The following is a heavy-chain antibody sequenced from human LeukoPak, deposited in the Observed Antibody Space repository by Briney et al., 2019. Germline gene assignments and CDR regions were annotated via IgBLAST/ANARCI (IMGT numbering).Heavy chain of an antibody. V-gene: IGHV1-18*01. D-gene: IGHD6-13*01. J-gene: IGHJ4*02. Sequence: ASVKVSCKASGYTFTSYGISWVRQAPGQGLEWMGWISAYNGNTNYAQKLQGRVTMTTDTSTSTAYTELRSLRSDDTAVYYCARGSSIAAAGTEFDYWGQGTLVTVSS. CDR2: ISAYNGNT. CDR1: GYTFTSYG. CDR3: ARGSSIAAAGTEFDY.